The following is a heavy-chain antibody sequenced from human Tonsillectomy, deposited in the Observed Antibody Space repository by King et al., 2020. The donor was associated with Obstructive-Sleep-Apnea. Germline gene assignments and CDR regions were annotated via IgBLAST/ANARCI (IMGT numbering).Heavy chain of an antibody. CDR1: GFTFRTYV. J-gene: IGHJ3*02. D-gene: IGHD6-19*01. Sequence: VQLVESGGGVVQPGRSLRLSCAASGFTFRTYVFHWVRQAPGKGLEWVALVSYDGNNHYYADSLRGRFTISRDNSNNTVHLQMNSLRAEDTAVYYCARDAVAAHGFDIWGQGTMVTVSS. V-gene: IGHV3-30*04. CDR3: ARDAVAAHGFDI. CDR2: VSYDGNNH.